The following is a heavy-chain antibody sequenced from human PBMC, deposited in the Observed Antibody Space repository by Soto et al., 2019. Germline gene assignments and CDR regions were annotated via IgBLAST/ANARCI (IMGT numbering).Heavy chain of an antibody. J-gene: IGHJ5*02. V-gene: IGHV4-30-2*01. CDR1: GGSISSGGYS. Sequence: QLQLQESGSGLVKPSQTLSLTCAVSGGSISSGGYSWSWIRQPPGKGLEWIGYIYHSGSTYYNPSPKLPITLSLDRSKTQFSLKLSSGTAADTAVYYCARVPSPWGQGTLVTVSS. CDR2: IYHSGST. CDR3: ARVPSP.